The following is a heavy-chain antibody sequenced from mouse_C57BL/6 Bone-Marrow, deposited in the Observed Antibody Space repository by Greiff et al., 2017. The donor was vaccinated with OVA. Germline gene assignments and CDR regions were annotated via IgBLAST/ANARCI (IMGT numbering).Heavy chain of an antibody. CDR1: GFNIKDDY. Sequence: VQLQQSGAELVRPGASVKLSCTASGFNIKDDYMHWVKQRPEQGLEWIGWIDPENGDTEYASKFQGKATITADTSSNTAYLQLSSLTSEDTAVYYCTSPFGTTYYYAMDYWGQGTSVTVSS. CDR2: IDPENGDT. J-gene: IGHJ4*01. V-gene: IGHV14-4*01. CDR3: TSPFGTTYYYAMDY. D-gene: IGHD5-5*01.